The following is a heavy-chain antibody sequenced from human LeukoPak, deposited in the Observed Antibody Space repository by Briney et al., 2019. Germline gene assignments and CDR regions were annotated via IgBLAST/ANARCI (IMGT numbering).Heavy chain of an antibody. J-gene: IGHJ6*03. CDR3: ERDLYYDSSGYYSYYYYMDV. CDR2: ISAYNGNT. CDR1: GYTFTSYG. Sequence: ASVKVSCKASGYTFTSYGISWVRQAPGQGLEWMGWISAYNGNTNYAQKLQGRVNMTTDTSTSTPYMELRRLRAGDTAVYYCERDLYYDSSGYYSYYYYMDVWGKGTTVTISS. V-gene: IGHV1-18*01. D-gene: IGHD3-22*01.